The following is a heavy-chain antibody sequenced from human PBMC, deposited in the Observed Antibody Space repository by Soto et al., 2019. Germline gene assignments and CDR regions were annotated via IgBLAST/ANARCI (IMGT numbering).Heavy chain of an antibody. CDR3: ARASGDKSPFDY. J-gene: IGHJ4*02. D-gene: IGHD7-27*01. CDR2: INPNSGGT. Sequence: ASVKVSCKASGYTFTGYYMHWVRQAPGQGLEWMGWINPNSGGTNYAQKFKGWVTMTRDTSISTAYMELSRLRSDDTAVYYCARASGDKSPFDYWGQGTLVTVSS. V-gene: IGHV1-2*04. CDR1: GYTFTGYY.